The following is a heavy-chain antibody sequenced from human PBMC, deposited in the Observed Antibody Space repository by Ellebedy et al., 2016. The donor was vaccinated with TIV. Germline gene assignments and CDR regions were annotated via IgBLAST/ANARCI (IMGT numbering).Heavy chain of an antibody. J-gene: IGHJ4*02. CDR2: IYPGDSDT. V-gene: IGHV5-51*06. CDR3: ARRMPTVETFDS. D-gene: IGHD5-24*01. CDR1: GYTFTSYW. Sequence: KVSCXGSGYTFTSYWIGWVRQMPGKGLEWMGIIYPGDSDTRYNPSFQGQVTISADKSLSTAYLQWSSLKASDTAMYYCARRMPTVETFDSWGQGTLVTVSS.